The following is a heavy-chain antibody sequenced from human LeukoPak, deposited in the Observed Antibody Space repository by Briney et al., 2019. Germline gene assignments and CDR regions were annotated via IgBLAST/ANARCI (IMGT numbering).Heavy chain of an antibody. Sequence: GGSLRLSCAASGFTFSSYGMHWVRQAPGKGLEWVAFIRYDGSNKYYADSVKGRFTISRDNSKNTLYLQMNSLRAEDAAVYYCAKEGPTGAGWYYYMDVWGKGTTVTISS. CDR1: GFTFSSYG. J-gene: IGHJ6*03. CDR3: AKEGPTGAGWYYYMDV. CDR2: IRYDGSNK. V-gene: IGHV3-30*02. D-gene: IGHD1-14*01.